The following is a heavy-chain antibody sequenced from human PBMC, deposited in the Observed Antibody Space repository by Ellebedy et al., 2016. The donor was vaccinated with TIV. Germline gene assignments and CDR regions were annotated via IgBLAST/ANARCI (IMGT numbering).Heavy chain of an antibody. CDR2: IWYDGSNK. Sequence: GGSLRLXXAASGFTFSSYGMHCVRQAPGKGLEWVAVIWYDGSNKYYADSVKGRFTISRDNSKNTLYLQMNSLRAEDTAVYYCARDRGSYTFDYWGQGTLVTVSS. V-gene: IGHV3-33*01. CDR1: GFTFSSYG. J-gene: IGHJ4*02. CDR3: ARDRGSYTFDY. D-gene: IGHD1-26*01.